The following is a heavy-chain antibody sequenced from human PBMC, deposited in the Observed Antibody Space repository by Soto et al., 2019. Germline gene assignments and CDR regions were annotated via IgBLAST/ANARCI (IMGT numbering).Heavy chain of an antibody. D-gene: IGHD3-9*01. CDR2: INSDGSIR. V-gene: IGHV3-74*03. J-gene: IGHJ4*02. Sequence: GGSLRLSCGTSGFTFSTYWMHWVRQAPGKGLVWLSRINSDGSIREYADSVKGRFTISRDNAKNTLYMEMNGLRVEDTAVYFCARVTGYNKRIDYWGQGTLVTVSS. CDR1: GFTFSTYW. CDR3: ARVTGYNKRIDY.